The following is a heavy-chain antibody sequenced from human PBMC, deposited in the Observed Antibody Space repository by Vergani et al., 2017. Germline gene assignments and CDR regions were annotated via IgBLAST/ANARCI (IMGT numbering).Heavy chain of an antibody. CDR3: TRCLLYCISAGCFPLQFNS. CDR1: GFKFDDYG. V-gene: IGHV3-20*04. J-gene: IGHJ4*02. D-gene: IGHD2-2*01. CDR2: INANGAAT. Sequence: EVQLVESGGGRVRPGGSLRLSCEVSGFKFDDYGVSWVRQAPGKGLEWVSAINANGAATGYADSVKGRFTISRDNAVNSLYLQMNSLRVEDTAFYYCTRCLLYCISAGCFPLQFNSWGQGALVTVSS.